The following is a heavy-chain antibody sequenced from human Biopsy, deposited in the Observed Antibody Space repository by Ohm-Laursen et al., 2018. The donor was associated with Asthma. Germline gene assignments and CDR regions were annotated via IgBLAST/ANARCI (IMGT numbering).Heavy chain of an antibody. CDR1: GFSLSDYY. CDR2: IDQRSTTI. V-gene: IGHV3-11*01. Sequence: GSLRLSCAASGFSLSDYYMTWIRQAPGKGLEWVSYIDQRSTTIYYADFVKGRFTISRDNAKNSLYLQMQSLRPEDTAFYYCAKSADYYDSTDYLDFWGRGTLVTVSS. D-gene: IGHD3-22*01. J-gene: IGHJ4*01. CDR3: AKSADYYDSTDYLDF.